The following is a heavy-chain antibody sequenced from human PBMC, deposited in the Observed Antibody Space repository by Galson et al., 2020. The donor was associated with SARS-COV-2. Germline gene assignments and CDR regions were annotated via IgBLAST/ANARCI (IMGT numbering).Heavy chain of an antibody. J-gene: IGHJ4*02. CDR3: ARGLELEYNYGPGDY. D-gene: IGHD1-7*01. CDR2: IYHTGST. Sequence: SETLSLTCAVSGVSISSSNWWNWVRQPPGQGLEWIGEIYHTGSTNYNPSLKSRVTISVDKSTNQFSLRLTSVTAADTAVYFCARGLELEYNYGPGDYWGQGTLVTVSS. V-gene: IGHV4-4*02. CDR1: GVSISSSNW.